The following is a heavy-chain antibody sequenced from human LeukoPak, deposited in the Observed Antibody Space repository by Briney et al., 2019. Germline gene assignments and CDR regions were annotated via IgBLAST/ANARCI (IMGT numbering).Heavy chain of an antibody. Sequence: PGGSLRLSCAASGFTFSSSGMSWVRQAPGRGLEWVSSITDSGGNTFYADSVKGRFTISRDNSKTTLFLQMNSLSAEDTAIYYCAKRAASGLYYFDHWGQGTLVIVSS. CDR1: GFTFSSSG. J-gene: IGHJ4*02. CDR3: AKRAASGLYYFDH. CDR2: ITDSGGNT. D-gene: IGHD6-25*01. V-gene: IGHV3-23*01.